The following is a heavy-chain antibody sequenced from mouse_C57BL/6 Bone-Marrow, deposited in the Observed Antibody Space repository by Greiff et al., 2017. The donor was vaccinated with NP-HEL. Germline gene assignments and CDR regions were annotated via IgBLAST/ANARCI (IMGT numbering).Heavy chain of an antibody. CDR3: TTWGSNFYAMDY. V-gene: IGHV14-4*01. CDR1: GFNIKDDY. D-gene: IGHD2-5*01. Sequence: VQLQQSGAELVRPGASVKLSCTASGFNIKDDYMHWVKQRPEQGLEWIGWIDPENGDTEYASKFQGKATITADTSSNTAYLQLSSLTTDDTAVYYCTTWGSNFYAMDYWGQGTSVTVSA. J-gene: IGHJ4*01. CDR2: IDPENGDT.